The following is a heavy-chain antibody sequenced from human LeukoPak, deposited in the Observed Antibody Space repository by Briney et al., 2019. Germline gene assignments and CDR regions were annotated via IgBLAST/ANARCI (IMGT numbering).Heavy chain of an antibody. Sequence: SETLSLTCTVSGGSISSYYWSWIRQPPGKGLEWIGYIYYSGSTNYNPSLKSRVTISVDTSKNQFSLKLSSVTAADTAVYYCACTRASRLIVGPIYGMDVWGQGTTVTVSS. V-gene: IGHV4-59*08. D-gene: IGHD1-26*01. CDR1: GGSISSYY. J-gene: IGHJ6*02. CDR3: ACTRASRLIVGPIYGMDV. CDR2: IYYSGST.